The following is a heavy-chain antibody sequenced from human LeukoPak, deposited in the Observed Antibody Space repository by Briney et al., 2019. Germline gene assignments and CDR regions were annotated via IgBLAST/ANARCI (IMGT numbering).Heavy chain of an antibody. CDR3: AEKYRSGFNWFDP. J-gene: IGHJ5*02. CDR2: IYHSGST. D-gene: IGHD6-19*01. Sequence: SETLSLTCTVSGYSISSGYYWGWIRQPPGKGLEWIGSIYHSGSTYYKPFLKSRVTTSVDTSKNPFSLKLSSVTAADTAVYYCAEKYRSGFNWFDPWGQGTLVTVSS. V-gene: IGHV4-38-2*02. CDR1: GYSISSGYY.